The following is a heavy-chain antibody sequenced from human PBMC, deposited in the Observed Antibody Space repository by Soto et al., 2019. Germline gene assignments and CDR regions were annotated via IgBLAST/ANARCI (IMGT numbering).Heavy chain of an antibody. CDR2: IVPIVDTS. CDR1: GGTFSSYA. J-gene: IGHJ4*02. CDR3: FRAVAIPGSPDN. V-gene: IGHV1-69*12. D-gene: IGHD2-15*01. Sequence: QVQLVQSGAEVRQPASSVKVSCKTTGGTFSSYAISWERQAPGQGLEWMGGIVPIVDTSTYAQKFQGRATITADESTSTVYLDLSCLRSDDTAVYYCFRAVAIPGSPDNWGQGTLVTVSS.